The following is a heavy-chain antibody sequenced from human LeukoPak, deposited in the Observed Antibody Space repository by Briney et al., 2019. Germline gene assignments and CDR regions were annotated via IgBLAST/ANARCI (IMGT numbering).Heavy chain of an antibody. V-gene: IGHV5-51*01. D-gene: IGHD3-10*01. Sequence: GAPLNFSCKSAGSRFTSYWIGWVRQMPGKGLEWMGIIYPGDSDTRYSPSLQGHVTISAEKSISTAYLQWSSLKASDTAMYYCARLNYGSGSPFDYWGQGSLVTVSS. CDR2: IYPGDSDT. CDR3: ARLNYGSGSPFDY. J-gene: IGHJ4*02. CDR1: GSRFTSYW.